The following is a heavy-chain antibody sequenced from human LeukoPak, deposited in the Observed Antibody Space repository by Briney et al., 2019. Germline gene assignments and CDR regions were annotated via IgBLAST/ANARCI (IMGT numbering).Heavy chain of an antibody. CDR1: GFTFSSYA. CDR3: ARDAFSSSSSSFPLDY. J-gene: IGHJ4*02. Sequence: PGGSLRLSCGASGFTFSSYAIHWVRQAPGKGLGWVAVISYDGSNKYYAEYVKGRFTISRDNSKNTLYLQMNSLRAEDTAVYYCARDAFSSSSSSFPLDYWGQGTLVTVSS. V-gene: IGHV3-30-3*01. CDR2: ISYDGSNK. D-gene: IGHD6-6*01.